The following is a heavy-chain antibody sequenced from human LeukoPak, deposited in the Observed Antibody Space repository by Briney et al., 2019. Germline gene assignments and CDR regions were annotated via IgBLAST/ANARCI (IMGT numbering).Heavy chain of an antibody. D-gene: IGHD2-15*01. Sequence: PGGSLRLSCAASGFTVSSNYMSWVRQAPGKGLEWVSVIYSGGSTYYADSVKGRLSISRDNSKNTLYLQMNSLRAEDTAVYYCAREGYCSGGSCYSDYWGQGTLVTVSS. CDR2: IYSGGST. CDR3: AREGYCSGGSCYSDY. CDR1: GFTVSSNY. J-gene: IGHJ4*02. V-gene: IGHV3-53*01.